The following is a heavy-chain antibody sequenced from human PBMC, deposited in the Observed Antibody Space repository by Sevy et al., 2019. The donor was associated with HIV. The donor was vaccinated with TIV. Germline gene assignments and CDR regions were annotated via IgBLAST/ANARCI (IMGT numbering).Heavy chain of an antibody. D-gene: IGHD2-2*01. CDR2: IIPMFGKV. J-gene: IGHJ6*02. CDR3: ARGTSGCISLRCSDYQYLGMDV. CDR1: GGTFSSYA. Sequence: ASVKVSCKDSGGTFSSYAISWVRQAPGQGLEWMGGIIPMFGKVNYAQNFQGGVTITADEFTTTAYMELSSLTSEDTAVYYWARGTSGCISLRCSDYQYLGMDVWGQGTTVTVSS. V-gene: IGHV1-69*13.